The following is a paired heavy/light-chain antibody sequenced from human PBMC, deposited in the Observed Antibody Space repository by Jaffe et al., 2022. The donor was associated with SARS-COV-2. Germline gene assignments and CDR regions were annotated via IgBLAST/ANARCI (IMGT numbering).Heavy chain of an antibody. CDR3: ARERYSDSGWSRLDP. CDR1: EYTFTNYD. J-gene: IGHJ5*02. D-gene: IGHD6-19*01. Sequence: QVQFVQSGAEVKRPGATVKVSCRGSEYTFTNYDIHWVRQAPGQTLEWMGWMKAGNGNAEYSQKFQGRVTITSDTSASTAYLELSSLRSEDTAVYYCARERYSDSGWSRLDPWGQGTLVTVSS. CDR2: MKAGNGNA. V-gene: IGHV1-3*01.
Light chain of an antibody. J-gene: IGKJ1*01. Sequence: DIVMTQSPDSLAVSLGERATINCKSSQSVLSSSNNQNYLAWYQQKPGQPPKQLIYWASTRESGVPGRFSGAGSGTDFTLTISSLQTEDVAVYYCQQYHSIPPTFGQGTTVEIK. CDR2: WAS. CDR1: QSVLSSSNNQNY. CDR3: QQYHSIPPT. V-gene: IGKV4-1*01.